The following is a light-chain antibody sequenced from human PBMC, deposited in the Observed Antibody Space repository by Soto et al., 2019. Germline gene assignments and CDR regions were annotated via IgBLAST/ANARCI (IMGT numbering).Light chain of an antibody. CDR1: QSISTY. V-gene: IGKV1-39*01. J-gene: IGKJ4*01. Sequence: DIQMTQSPSSLSASIGDIITITCRASQSISTYLNWYPQKPGKAPKLLIYGASSLQNGVPSRFCGSGSATDYTLTISGLQPEDFATYYCQQSFITPPLTFGGGTKVEMK. CDR2: GAS. CDR3: QQSFITPPLT.